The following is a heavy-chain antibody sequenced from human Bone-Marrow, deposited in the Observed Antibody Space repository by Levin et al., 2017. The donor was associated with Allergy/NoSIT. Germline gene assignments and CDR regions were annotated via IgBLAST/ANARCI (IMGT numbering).Heavy chain of an antibody. Sequence: MSSETLSLTCAVSGGSISSSNWWSWVRQPPGKGLEWIGEIYHSGSTNYNPSLKSRVTISVDKSKNQFSLKLSSVTAADTAVYYCARDLYSSGWYSSWGQGTLVTVSS. V-gene: IGHV4-4*02. D-gene: IGHD6-19*01. CDR1: GGSISSSNW. CDR2: IYHSGST. CDR3: ARDLYSSGWYSS. J-gene: IGHJ1*01.